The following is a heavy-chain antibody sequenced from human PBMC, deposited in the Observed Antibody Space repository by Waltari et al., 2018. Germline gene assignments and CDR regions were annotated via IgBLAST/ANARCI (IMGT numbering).Heavy chain of an antibody. CDR2: RRRPILTSAPSINRA. D-gene: IGHD3-9*01. J-gene: IGHJ4*02. Sequence: QVQLVQSGAEVRKPGASVEISCRTSGYNFNNYGVSWVRQAPGQGLEWIGSRRRPILTSAPSINRAYTAQKFQGRLTMTEHTSTGIAYMELKSLTSDDAAMYFCARAPYRVLSIDWYYFDAWGQGTLVTVSS. V-gene: IGHV1-18*01. CDR3: ARAPYRVLSIDWYYFDA. CDR1: GYNFNNYG.